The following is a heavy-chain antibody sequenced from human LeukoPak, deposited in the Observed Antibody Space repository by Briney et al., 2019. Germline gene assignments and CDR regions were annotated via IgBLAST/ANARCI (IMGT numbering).Heavy chain of an antibody. Sequence: GSLRLSCGASGFTFSDYSMNWVRQAPGKGLAWVACITSDGGYTYYADVVKGRVTITRDTATTSLFLQMNSLRAEDTAVYFWATSGGFVLQNAITGNWYMDVWGKGTSVTVSS. D-gene: IGHD2-21*01. CDR3: ATSGGFVLQNAITGNWYMDV. CDR2: ITSDGGYT. CDR1: GFTFSDYS. V-gene: IGHV3-21*01. J-gene: IGHJ6*03.